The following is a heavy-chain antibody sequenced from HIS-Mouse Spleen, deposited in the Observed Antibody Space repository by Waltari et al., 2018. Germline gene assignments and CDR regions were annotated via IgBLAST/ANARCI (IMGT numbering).Heavy chain of an antibody. CDR3: ARGVFYSSSWKGPFDY. Sequence: LEWVSYISSSGSTIYYADSVKGRFTISRDNAKNSLYLQMNSLRAEDTAVYYCARGVFYSSSWKGPFDYWGQGTLVTVSS. CDR2: ISSSGSTI. D-gene: IGHD6-13*01. V-gene: IGHV3-11*01. J-gene: IGHJ4*02.